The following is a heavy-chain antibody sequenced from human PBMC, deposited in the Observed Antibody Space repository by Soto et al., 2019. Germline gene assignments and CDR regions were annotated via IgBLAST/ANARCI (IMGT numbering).Heavy chain of an antibody. CDR1: GFSFSNYA. J-gene: IGHJ4*02. CDR2: ITSVGYT. D-gene: IGHD4-4*01. CDR3: AKDLIDYSNSYFDY. V-gene: IGHV3-23*01. Sequence: VGSLRLSCATSGFSFSNYAMSWVRQAPGKGLEWVAAITSVGYTYYVDSLKGRFTISRDNSKNTLFLQMNSLRAEDTAVCYCAKDLIDYSNSYFDYWGQGTLVTVSS.